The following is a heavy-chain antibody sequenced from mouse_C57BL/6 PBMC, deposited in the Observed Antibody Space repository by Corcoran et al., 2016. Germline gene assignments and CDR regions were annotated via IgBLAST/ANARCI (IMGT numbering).Heavy chain of an antibody. D-gene: IGHD2-10*02. CDR2: IYPGDGDT. V-gene: IGHV1-80*01. Sequence: QVQLQQSGAELVKPGASVKISCKASGYAFSSYWMNWVKQRPGKGLEWIGQIYPGDGDTNYNGKFKGKATLTADKSSSTAYMQLSSLTSEDSAVYFCAREGTYGNYDFDYWGQGTTLTVSS. CDR3: AREGTYGNYDFDY. CDR1: GYAFSSYW. J-gene: IGHJ2*01.